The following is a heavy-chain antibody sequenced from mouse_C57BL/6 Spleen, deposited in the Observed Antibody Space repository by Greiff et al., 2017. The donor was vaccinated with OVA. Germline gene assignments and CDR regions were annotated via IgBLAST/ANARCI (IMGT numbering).Heavy chain of an antibody. J-gene: IGHJ2*01. CDR1: GFTFSSYG. CDR3: ARHYFDY. Sequence: EVNVVESGGDLVKPGGSLKLSCAASGFTFSSYGMYWVRQTPDKRLEWVATISSGGSYTYYPDSVKGRFTISRDNAKNTLYLQMSSLKSEDTAMYYCARHYFDYWGQGTTLTVSS. V-gene: IGHV5-6*01. CDR2: ISSGGSYT.